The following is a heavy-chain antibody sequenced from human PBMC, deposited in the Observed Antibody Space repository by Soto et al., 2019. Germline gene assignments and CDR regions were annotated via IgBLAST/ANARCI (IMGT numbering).Heavy chain of an antibody. Sequence: SVKVSCKASGYSFTNYYRHWVRQAPGQGLEWMGIINPSDGSTSHAQEFQGRVTMARDTSTNTVYMELSNLRSEDTAVYYCARASYGSLPLIDYWGQGTLVTVSS. CDR2: INPSDGST. D-gene: IGHD3-10*01. CDR1: GYSFTNYY. J-gene: IGHJ4*02. CDR3: ARASYGSLPLIDY. V-gene: IGHV1-46*01.